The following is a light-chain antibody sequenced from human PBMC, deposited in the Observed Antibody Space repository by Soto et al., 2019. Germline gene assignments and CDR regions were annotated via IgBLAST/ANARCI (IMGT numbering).Light chain of an antibody. CDR2: GAS. Sequence: ELVLTQSPGSLSWSPGERATLSCQTSQSDGSNFVAWYQQKPGQAPRLLIYGASTRATGISDRFSGSGPGTESTLTITRLQTEDSATYSCQQRNSYPRTFGPGTKVDI. J-gene: IGKJ2*01. CDR1: QSDGSNF. CDR3: QQRNSYPRT. V-gene: IGKV3-20*01.